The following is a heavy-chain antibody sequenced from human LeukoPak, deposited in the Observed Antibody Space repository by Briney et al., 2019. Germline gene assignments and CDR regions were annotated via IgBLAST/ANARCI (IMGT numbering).Heavy chain of an antibody. CDR1: GFTFSNYW. D-gene: IGHD6-13*01. CDR2: IKQDGSEK. CDR3: ARGRAAADTLRVDY. J-gene: IGHJ4*02. V-gene: IGHV3-7*03. Sequence: PGESLRLSCAASGFTFSNYWMTWVRQAPGKGLKWVANIKQDGSEKYYVDSVKGRFTISRDNAKNSLYLQMNSLRTEDTAVCYCARGRAAADTLRVDYWGQGTLVTVSS.